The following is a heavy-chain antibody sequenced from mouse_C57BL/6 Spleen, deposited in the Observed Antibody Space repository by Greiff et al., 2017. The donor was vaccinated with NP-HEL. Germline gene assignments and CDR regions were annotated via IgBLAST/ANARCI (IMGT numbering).Heavy chain of an antibody. CDR2: IYPGDGDT. Sequence: QVQLQQSGPELVKPGASVKISCKASGYAFSSSWMNWVKQRPGKGLEWIGRIYPGDGDTNYNGKFKGKATLTADKSSSTAYMQRSSLTSEDSAVYFCARRDYGGFAYWGQGTLVTVSA. D-gene: IGHD2-4*01. V-gene: IGHV1-82*01. CDR1: GYAFSSSW. J-gene: IGHJ3*01. CDR3: ARRDYGGFAY.